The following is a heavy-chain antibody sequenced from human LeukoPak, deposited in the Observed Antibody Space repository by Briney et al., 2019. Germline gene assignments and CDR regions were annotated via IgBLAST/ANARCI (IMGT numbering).Heavy chain of an antibody. CDR3: AKGLVGSSIADFFDY. Sequence: GGSLRLSCAASGFTFDDYAMHWVRHAPGEGLEWVSGISWNSGSIGYADSVKGRFTISRDNAKNSLYLQMNSLRGEDMALYYCAKGLVGSSIADFFDYWGQGILVTVSS. CDR1: GFTFDDYA. D-gene: IGHD6-6*01. V-gene: IGHV3-9*03. J-gene: IGHJ4*02. CDR2: ISWNSGSI.